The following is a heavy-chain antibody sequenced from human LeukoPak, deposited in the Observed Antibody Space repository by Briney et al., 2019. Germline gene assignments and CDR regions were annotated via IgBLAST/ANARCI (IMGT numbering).Heavy chain of an antibody. J-gene: IGHJ3*02. D-gene: IGHD5-18*01. Sequence: GGSLRLSCAASGFTVSSNYMSWVRQAPGKGLEWVSVIYSGGSTYYAGSVKGRFTISRDDSRNTLYLQMNSLRAEDTAVYYCARGTWIQPNDAFDIWGQGTMVTVSS. CDR1: GFTVSSNY. CDR2: IYSGGST. V-gene: IGHV3-53*01. CDR3: ARGTWIQPNDAFDI.